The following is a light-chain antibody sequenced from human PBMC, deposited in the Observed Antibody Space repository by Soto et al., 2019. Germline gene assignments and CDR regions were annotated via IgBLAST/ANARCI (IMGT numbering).Light chain of an antibody. V-gene: IGKV3-20*01. CDR3: QQYDSSPWT. Sequence: EIVLTQSPGTLSLSPGERATLSCRASQSVSSSFLAWYQQKPGQAPRLLIYGASSRATGIPDRFSGSGSGTHFTLPISRREPEDFAVYYCQQYDSSPWTFGQGTKVEIK. CDR1: QSVSSSF. CDR2: GAS. J-gene: IGKJ1*01.